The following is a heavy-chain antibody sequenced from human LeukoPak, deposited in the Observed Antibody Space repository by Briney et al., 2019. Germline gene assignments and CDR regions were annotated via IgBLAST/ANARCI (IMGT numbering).Heavy chain of an antibody. V-gene: IGHV3-7*01. CDR3: ARHYDSTAYSLDY. Sequence: GGSLRLSCAASGFTFSSYWMTWVGQAPGKGLEGVANIKQDGSQKFYLDSVKGRFTISRDNAKESLFLQMNSLRAEDTAVYYCARHYDSTAYSLDYWGQGTLVTVSS. D-gene: IGHD3-22*01. J-gene: IGHJ4*02. CDR2: IKQDGSQK. CDR1: GFTFSSYW.